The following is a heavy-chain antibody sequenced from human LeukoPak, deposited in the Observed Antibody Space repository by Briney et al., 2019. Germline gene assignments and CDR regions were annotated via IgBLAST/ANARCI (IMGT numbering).Heavy chain of an antibody. CDR2: ISGSGGST. J-gene: IGHJ4*02. V-gene: IGHV3-23*01. CDR1: GFTFSSYA. Sequence: PGGSLRLSCAASGFTFSSYAMSWVRQAPGKGLERVSAISGSGGSTYYADSVKGRFTISRDNSKNTLYLQMNSLRAEDTAVYYCAKEVAYCGGDCSGTPFDYWGQGTLVTVSS. D-gene: IGHD2-21*02. CDR3: AKEVAYCGGDCSGTPFDY.